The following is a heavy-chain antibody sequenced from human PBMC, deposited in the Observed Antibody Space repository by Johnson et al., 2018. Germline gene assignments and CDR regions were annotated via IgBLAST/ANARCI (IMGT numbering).Heavy chain of an antibody. CDR1: GFTFDDYA. D-gene: IGHD3-9*01. V-gene: IGHV3-9*01. J-gene: IGHJ3*02. CDR2: ISWNSGSI. CDR3: ASSYYDIYGAFDI. Sequence: EVQLVESGGGLVQPGRSLRLSCAASGFTFDDYAMHWVRQAPGKGLEWVSGISWNSGSIGSADSVKGRFTISRDNAKNSLYLQMNSLRAEDTALYYCASSYYDIYGAFDIWGQGTMVTVSS.